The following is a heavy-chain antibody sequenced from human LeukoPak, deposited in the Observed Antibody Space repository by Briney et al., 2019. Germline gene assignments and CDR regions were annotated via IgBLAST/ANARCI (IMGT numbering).Heavy chain of an antibody. CDR1: GYSISSGYY. V-gene: IGHV4-61*01. CDR2: IYYSGST. J-gene: IGHJ3*02. D-gene: IGHD2-15*01. CDR3: ARAVCPGGSCYSNRGAFDI. Sequence: SETLSLTCTVSGYSISSGYYWGWIRQPPGKGLEWIGYIYYSGSTNYNPSLKSRVTISVDTSKNQFSLKLSSVTAADTAVYYCARAVCPGGSCYSNRGAFDIWGQGTMVTVSS.